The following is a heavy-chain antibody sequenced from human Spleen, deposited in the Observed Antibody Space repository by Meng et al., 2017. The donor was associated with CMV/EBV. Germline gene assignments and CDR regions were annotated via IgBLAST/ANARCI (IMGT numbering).Heavy chain of an antibody. CDR1: GFTFSGSA. CDR2: IRSKANSYAT. V-gene: IGHV3-73*01. Sequence: GESLKISCAASGFTFSGSAMHWVRQASGKGLEWVGRIRSKANSYATAYAASVKGRFTISRDDSKNSLYLQMNSLKTEDTAVYYCARAPGPSRGTDAFDIWGQGTMVTVSS. CDR3: ARAPGPSRGTDAFDI. D-gene: IGHD3-10*01. J-gene: IGHJ3*02.